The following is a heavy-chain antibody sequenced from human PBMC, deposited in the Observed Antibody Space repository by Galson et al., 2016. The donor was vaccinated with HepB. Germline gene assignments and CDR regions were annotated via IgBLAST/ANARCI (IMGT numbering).Heavy chain of an antibody. D-gene: IGHD3-10*01. J-gene: IGHJ6*02. Sequence: LRLSCAASGFTFSSYAMHWVRQAPGKGMEWVAVISYDGSNKYYADSVKGRFTISRDNSKNTLYLQMNSLRAEDTAVYYCARGGKRLWFGETKVPYYGMDVWGQGTTVTVSS. CDR1: GFTFSSYA. CDR3: ARGGKRLWFGETKVPYYGMDV. V-gene: IGHV3-30-3*01. CDR2: ISYDGSNK.